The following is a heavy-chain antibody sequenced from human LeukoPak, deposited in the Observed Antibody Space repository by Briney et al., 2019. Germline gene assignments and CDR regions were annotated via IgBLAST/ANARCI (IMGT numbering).Heavy chain of an antibody. D-gene: IGHD4-17*01. CDR2: IRYDGSNK. V-gene: IGHV3-30*02. CDR1: GFTFSSYG. Sequence: GRSLRLSCVASGFTFSSYGMHSVRQPPGEGLEWVAFIRYDGSNKYYADSVKGRFTISRDNSRDTLHLQMNSLRAEDTAVYYCAKDNYDYGDYDGGDYWGQGTLVTVSS. J-gene: IGHJ4*02. CDR3: AKDNYDYGDYDGGDY.